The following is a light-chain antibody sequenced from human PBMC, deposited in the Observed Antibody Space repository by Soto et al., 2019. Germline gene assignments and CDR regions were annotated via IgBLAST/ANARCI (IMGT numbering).Light chain of an antibody. CDR3: QSYDSSLSALV. Sequence: QSVLTQPPSVSGAPGQRVTISCTGSSSNIGAGYDVHWYQQLPGTAPKLLIYGNSNRPSGVPDRFSGSKSGTSASLAITGLQAEDEADYYCQSYDSSLSALVFGGGTQLTV. J-gene: IGLJ2*01. CDR1: SSNIGAGYD. V-gene: IGLV1-40*01. CDR2: GNS.